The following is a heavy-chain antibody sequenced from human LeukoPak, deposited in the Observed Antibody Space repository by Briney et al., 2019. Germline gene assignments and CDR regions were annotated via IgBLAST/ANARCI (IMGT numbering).Heavy chain of an antibody. Sequence: GGSLRLSCAASGFTFSSYAMSWVRQAPGKGLEWVSAISGSGGSTYYADSVKGRFTISRDNSKNTVYLQMNSLRAEDTAVYYCARGGGLLSAFDYWGQGTLVTVSS. CDR3: ARGGGLLSAFDY. CDR2: ISGSGGST. V-gene: IGHV3-23*01. D-gene: IGHD3-16*01. J-gene: IGHJ4*02. CDR1: GFTFSSYA.